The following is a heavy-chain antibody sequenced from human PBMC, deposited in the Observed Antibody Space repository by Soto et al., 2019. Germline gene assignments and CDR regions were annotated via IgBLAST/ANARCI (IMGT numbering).Heavy chain of an antibody. J-gene: IGHJ4*02. V-gene: IGHV1-58*02. CDR3: AAASMQVVTSARDY. Sequence: GAPVKVTCKASGGTLGRLTRNWVRQDGGQRPEWIGWIVFGSGNTNYSQKLQERVTLTRDTSTNTVYMELRRLGIEDTAVYYCAAASMQVVTSARDYWGQGNRVTVSS. CDR2: IVFGSGNT. CDR1: GGTLGRLT. D-gene: IGHD2-21*02.